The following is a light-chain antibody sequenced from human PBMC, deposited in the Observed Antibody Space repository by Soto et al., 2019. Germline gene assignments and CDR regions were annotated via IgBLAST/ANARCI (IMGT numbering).Light chain of an antibody. CDR2: DAS. V-gene: IGKV1-13*02. Sequence: AIQLTQSPSSLSASVGDRVTITCRASQGISSALAWYQQKPGKTPKLLIYDASSLESGVPSRFSGSXSGTDFTLTIXSLQPEXFAXYYCQQFNSYPRTFGPGTKVDIK. CDR3: QQFNSYPRT. CDR1: QGISSA. J-gene: IGKJ3*01.